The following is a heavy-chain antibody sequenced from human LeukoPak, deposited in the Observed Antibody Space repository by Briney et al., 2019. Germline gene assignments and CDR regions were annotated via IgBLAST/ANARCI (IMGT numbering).Heavy chain of an antibody. J-gene: IGHJ4*02. D-gene: IGHD1-1*01. CDR2: IYTSGST. CDR1: GGSVSSYY. Sequence: PSETLSLTCTFSGGSVSSYYWSWIRQPAGKGLEWIGRIYTSGSTNYNPSLKSRVTMSVDTSKNQFSLRLSSVTAADTAVYYCARDRGTWNDDGFDYWGQGTLVTVSS. CDR3: ARDRGTWNDDGFDY. V-gene: IGHV4-4*07.